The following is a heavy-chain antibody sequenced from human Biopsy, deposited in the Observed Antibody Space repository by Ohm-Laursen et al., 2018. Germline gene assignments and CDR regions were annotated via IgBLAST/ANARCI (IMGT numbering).Heavy chain of an antibody. V-gene: IGHV3-21*01. J-gene: IGHJ4*02. CDR3: ARDLRADRKYFFDS. Sequence: SLRLPCAASEFTFSVYAMNWVRQAPGKGLEWVSSISSSGSYTFYAGSLRGRFTISRDNAKNSLSLHMINLRAEDTAVYYCARDLRADRKYFFDSWGQGTLVTVSS. D-gene: IGHD1-14*01. CDR1: EFTFSVYA. CDR2: ISSSGSYT.